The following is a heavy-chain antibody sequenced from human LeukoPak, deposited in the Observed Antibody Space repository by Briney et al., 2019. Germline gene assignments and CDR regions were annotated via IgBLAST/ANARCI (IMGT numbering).Heavy chain of an antibody. D-gene: IGHD3-22*01. CDR2: IDPNSGGT. V-gene: IGHV1-2*04. Sequence: ASVKVSCKADGYTFTDYYIHWVRQAPGQGLEWMGWIDPNSGGTNFAQNFHDWVTMTRDTSISTAYMELSRLRSDDTAVYYCAREPVNYYDSSGWVIFDYWGQGTLVTVSS. CDR1: GYTFTDYY. CDR3: AREPVNYYDSSGWVIFDY. J-gene: IGHJ4*02.